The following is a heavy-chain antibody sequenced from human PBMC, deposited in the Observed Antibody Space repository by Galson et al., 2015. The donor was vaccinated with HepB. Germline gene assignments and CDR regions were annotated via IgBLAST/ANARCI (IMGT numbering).Heavy chain of an antibody. D-gene: IGHD6-13*01. CDR1: GFTFSNYA. V-gene: IGHV3-23*01. J-gene: IGHJ6*02. CDR3: AKVGSSNSWYGYRYGMDV. Sequence: ALRLSCAASGFTFSNYAMSWVRQASGKGLEWVSAISGSGGSTYYADSVKGRFTISRDNSKNTLYLQMNSLRAEDTAVYYCAKVGSSNSWYGYRYGMDVWGQGTTVTVSS. CDR2: ISGSGGST.